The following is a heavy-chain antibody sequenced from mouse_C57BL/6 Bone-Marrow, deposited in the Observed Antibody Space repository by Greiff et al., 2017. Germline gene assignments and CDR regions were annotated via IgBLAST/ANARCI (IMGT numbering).Heavy chain of an antibody. V-gene: IGHV1-82*01. CDR1: GYAFSSSW. CDR3: ARGAECYYDY. J-gene: IGHJ2*01. D-gene: IGHD2-3*01. Sequence: QVQLQQSGPELVKPGASVKISCKASGYAFSSSWMNWVKQRPGKGLEWIGRIYPGDGDTNYNGKFKGKATLTADKSSSTAYMQLSSLTSEDSAVYFCARGAECYYDYWGQGTTLTVLS. CDR2: IYPGDGDT.